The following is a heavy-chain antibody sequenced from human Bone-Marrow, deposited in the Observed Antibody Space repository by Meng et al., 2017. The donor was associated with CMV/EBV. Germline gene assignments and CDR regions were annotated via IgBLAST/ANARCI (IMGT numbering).Heavy chain of an antibody. V-gene: IGHV3-30*07. CDR1: VSFSDYA. J-gene: IGHJ2*01. D-gene: IGHD3-3*01. Sequence: VSFSDYAMHWVRQVPGKGLEWVAIMSHDETKKYYADSVRGRFTISRDNSKNTLYLQLNSLRVEDTAVYYCARSRLLEWLSRRGYFDLWGRGTLVTVSS. CDR3: ARSRLLEWLSRRGYFDL. CDR2: MSHDETKK.